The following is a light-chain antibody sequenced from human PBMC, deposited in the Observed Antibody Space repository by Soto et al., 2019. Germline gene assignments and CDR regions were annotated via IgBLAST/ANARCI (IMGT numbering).Light chain of an antibody. J-gene: IGKJ4*01. CDR3: EYYGSSIT. Sequence: EIVLTQSPGTLSLSPGERVTLSCRTSQSISNNHLAWYQKKPGQAPRLLIHCTSNRATGIPDRFSGSGSGTDFTLTFSRLEPEDFAVYYCEYYGSSITFGGGTKVEIK. CDR2: CTS. V-gene: IGKV3-20*01. CDR1: QSISNNH.